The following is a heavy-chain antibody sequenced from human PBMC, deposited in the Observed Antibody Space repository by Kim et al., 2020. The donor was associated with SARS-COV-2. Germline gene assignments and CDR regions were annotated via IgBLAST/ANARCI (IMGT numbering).Heavy chain of an antibody. CDR2: ISSSGSTI. D-gene: IGHD3-10*01. CDR1: GFTFSDYY. CDR3: ARDRRYYGSGSYSHLDGMDV. J-gene: IGHJ6*02. Sequence: GGSLRLSCAASGFTFSDYYMSWIRQAPGKGLEWVSYISSSGSTIYYADSVKGRFTISRDNAKNSLYLQMNSLRAEDTAVYYCARDRRYYGSGSYSHLDGMDVWGQGTTVTVSS. V-gene: IGHV3-11*04.